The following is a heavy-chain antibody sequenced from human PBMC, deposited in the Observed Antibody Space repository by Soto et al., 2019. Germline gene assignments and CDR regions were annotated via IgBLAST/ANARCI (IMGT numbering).Heavy chain of an antibody. V-gene: IGHV4-59*01. CDR3: ARDEGEGAFDI. D-gene: IGHD1-26*01. J-gene: IGHJ3*02. CDR1: GGSISSYY. Sequence: QVQLQEPGPGLVKPSETLSLTCTVSGGSISSYYWSWIRQPPGKGLEWIGYIYYSGSTNYNPSLKSRVTISVDTAKNQFSLKLSAGIAADTAVYYCARDEGEGAFDIWGQGTMVTVSS. CDR2: IYYSGST.